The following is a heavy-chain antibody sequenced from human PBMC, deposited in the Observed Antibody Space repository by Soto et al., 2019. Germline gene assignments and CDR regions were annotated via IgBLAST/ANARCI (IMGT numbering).Heavy chain of an antibody. CDR2: IYYSGRT. Sequence: SETLSLTCTVSGGSISSGDYYWTWIRQHPGKGLEWIGHIYYSGRTYYNPSLKSRVTISVDTSKNQFSLNLSSVTAADTAVYYCARVDSYDYPIYRSGFDYWGQGTLVTVYS. D-gene: IGHD3-16*01. V-gene: IGHV4-31*03. CDR3: ARVDSYDYPIYRSGFDY. CDR1: GGSISSGDYY. J-gene: IGHJ4*02.